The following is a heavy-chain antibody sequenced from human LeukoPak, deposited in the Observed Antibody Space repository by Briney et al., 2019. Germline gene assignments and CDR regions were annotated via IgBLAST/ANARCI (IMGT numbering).Heavy chain of an antibody. CDR3: ARDVSDDAFDI. CDR1: GFTFSSYA. D-gene: IGHD5/OR15-5a*01. Sequence: GGSLRLSCAASGFTFSSYAMHWVRQAPGKGLEWVANIKQDGSEKYYVDSVKGRFTISRDNAKNSLYLQMNSLRAEDTAVYYCARDVSDDAFDIWGQGTMVTVSS. CDR2: IKQDGSEK. J-gene: IGHJ3*02. V-gene: IGHV3-7*01.